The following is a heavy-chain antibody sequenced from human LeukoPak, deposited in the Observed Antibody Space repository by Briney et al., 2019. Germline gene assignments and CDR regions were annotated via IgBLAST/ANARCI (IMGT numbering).Heavy chain of an antibody. V-gene: IGHV5-51*01. J-gene: IGHJ4*02. CDR1: GSPFTNYW. CDR2: IYPCDSYS. Sequence: GGSXKISCKGSGSPFTNYWIAWVRQMPGKGLEWMGIIYPCDSYSRYRPSFQGQVTFSADKSISTAYLQWSSLKASDSAMYYCVRESGYSSGWYPYWGQGTLVTVSS. D-gene: IGHD6-19*01. CDR3: VRESGYSSGWYPY.